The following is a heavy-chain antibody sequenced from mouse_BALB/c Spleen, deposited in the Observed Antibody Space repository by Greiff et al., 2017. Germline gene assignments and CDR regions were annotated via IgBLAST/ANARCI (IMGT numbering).Heavy chain of an antibody. J-gene: IGHJ4*01. CDR1: GYTFTDYE. Sequence: VKVVESGPELVKPGASVKMSCKASGYTFTDYEMHWVKQTPVHGLEWIGDSDSETGGSAYNQKFKGKATLTADKSSSTAYMELRSLTSEDSAVYYCTRDDYDHYYAIDYCAQQPSVTVSS. CDR2: SDSETGGS. D-gene: IGHD2-4*01. V-gene: IGHV1-15*01. CDR3: TRDDYDHYYAIDY.